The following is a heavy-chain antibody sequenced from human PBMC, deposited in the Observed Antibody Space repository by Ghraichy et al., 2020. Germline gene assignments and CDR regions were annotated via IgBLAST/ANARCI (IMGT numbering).Heavy chain of an antibody. Sequence: ASVKVSCKASGYTFTGYYMYWVRQAPGQGLQWMGWINPNSGGTNYAQKFQGRVTMTRDTSISTAYMELSRLRSDDTAVYYCARKGLYSSHCDYWGQGTLVTVSS. CDR2: INPNSGGT. CDR3: ARKGLYSSHCDY. V-gene: IGHV1-2*02. CDR1: GYTFTGYY. J-gene: IGHJ4*02. D-gene: IGHD6-13*01.